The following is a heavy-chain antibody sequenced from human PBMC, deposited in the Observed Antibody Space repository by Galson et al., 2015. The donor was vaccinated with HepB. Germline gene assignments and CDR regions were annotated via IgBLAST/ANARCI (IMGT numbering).Heavy chain of an antibody. CDR3: ARDGNYGSGSYLDY. V-gene: IGHV3-33*01. CDR2: IWYDGSNK. D-gene: IGHD3-10*01. J-gene: IGHJ4*02. Sequence: SLRLSCAASGFTFSSYGMHWVRQAPGKGLEWVAVIWYDGSNKYYADSVKGRFTISRDNSKNTLYLQMNSLRAEDTAVYYCARDGNYGSGSYLDYWGQGTLVTVSS. CDR1: GFTFSSYG.